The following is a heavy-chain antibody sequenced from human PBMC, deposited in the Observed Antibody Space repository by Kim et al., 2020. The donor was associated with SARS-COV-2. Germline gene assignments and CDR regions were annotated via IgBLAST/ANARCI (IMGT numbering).Heavy chain of an antibody. V-gene: IGHV3-48*02. J-gene: IGHJ4*02. CDR3: ARDNSGIDY. Sequence: TIYYADSVKGRFTISRDNAKNSLYLQMNSLRDEDTAVYYCARDNSGIDYWGQGTLVTVSS. CDR2: TI. D-gene: IGHD3-10*01.